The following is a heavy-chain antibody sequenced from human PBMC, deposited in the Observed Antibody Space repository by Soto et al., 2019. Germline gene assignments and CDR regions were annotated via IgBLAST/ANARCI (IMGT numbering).Heavy chain of an antibody. V-gene: IGHV1-69*01. J-gene: IGHJ6*02. Sequence: QVQLVQSGAEVKKPGSSVKVSCKASGDTDTNYVISWVRQAPAQGLEWMGGIFPKFGTTYSPQKLQDRLTITADESTSTVYMQLSSLRLDDTAVYYCEAEMTFGKLSVVWGQGTTVTVSS. CDR1: GDTDTNYV. CDR2: IFPKFGTT. CDR3: EAEMTFGKLSVV. D-gene: IGHD3-16*02.